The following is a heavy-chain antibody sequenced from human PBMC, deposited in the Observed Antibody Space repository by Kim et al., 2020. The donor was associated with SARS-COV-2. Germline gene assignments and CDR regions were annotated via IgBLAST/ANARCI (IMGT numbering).Heavy chain of an antibody. CDR3: ARGSSGSWLPSPFDS. J-gene: IGHJ4*02. V-gene: IGHV4-39*01. Sequence: SETLSLTCTVSSGSISSTYHNWGWIRQPPGKGLEWIGNVLYGGHTFYNPSLKSRVTLSIESSKNQFSLKLSSVTAADTAVYYCARGSSGSWLPSPFDSWGQGTLVTVSS. D-gene: IGHD6-13*01. CDR2: VLYGGHT. CDR1: SGSISSTYHN.